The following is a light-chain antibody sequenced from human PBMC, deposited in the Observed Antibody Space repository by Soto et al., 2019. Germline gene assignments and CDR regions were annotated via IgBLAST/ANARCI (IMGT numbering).Light chain of an antibody. CDR2: SNN. Sequence: QSVLTQPPSASGTPGQRVTISCSGGSSNIGSYTVNWYQQLPGTAPKLLIYSNNQRPSGVPDRFSGSKSGTSASLAISGLQSEDEGDYYCATWDDSLNGWVFGGGTKLTVL. CDR1: SSNIGSYT. CDR3: ATWDDSLNGWV. V-gene: IGLV1-44*01. J-gene: IGLJ3*02.